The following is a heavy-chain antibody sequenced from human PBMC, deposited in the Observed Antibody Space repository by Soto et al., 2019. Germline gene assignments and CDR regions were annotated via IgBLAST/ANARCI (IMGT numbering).Heavy chain of an antibody. V-gene: IGHV3-30*18. CDR2: ISYDGSNK. J-gene: IGHJ4*02. CDR3: AKENQVGGYSYGYDY. CDR1: GFTFSSYG. Sequence: GGSLRLSCAASGFTFSSYGMHWVRQAPGKGLEWVAVISYDGSNKYYADSVKGRFTISRDNSKNTLYLQMNSLRAEDTAVYYCAKENQVGGYSYGYDYWGQGTLVTVSS. D-gene: IGHD5-18*01.